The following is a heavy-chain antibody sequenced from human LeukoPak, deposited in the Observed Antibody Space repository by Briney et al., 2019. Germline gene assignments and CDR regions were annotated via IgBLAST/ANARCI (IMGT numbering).Heavy chain of an antibody. CDR3: ACLTGGGYYGSGSLDY. J-gene: IGHJ4*02. V-gene: IGHV3-30*03. Sequence: GGSLRLSCAASGFTFSSYGMHWVRQAPGKGLEWVAVISYDGSNKYYADSVKGRFTISRDNSKNTLYLQMNSLRAEDTAVYYCACLTGGGYYGSGSLDYWGQGTLVTVSS. CDR2: ISYDGSNK. CDR1: GFTFSSYG. D-gene: IGHD3-10*01.